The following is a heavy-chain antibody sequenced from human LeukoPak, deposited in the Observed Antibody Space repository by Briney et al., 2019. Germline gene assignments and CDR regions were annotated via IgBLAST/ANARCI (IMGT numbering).Heavy chain of an antibody. CDR3: ARDLYTSGWLGFDY. Sequence: GGSLRLSCAASGFSFSTSDMNWVRQTPGKGLEWISYISSSSPTTYYADSVRGRFTISRDNAKNSLYLQMNSLRAEDTAVYYCARDLYTSGWLGFDYWGQGTLVTVSS. CDR2: ISSSSPTT. CDR1: GFSFSTSD. D-gene: IGHD6-19*01. J-gene: IGHJ4*02. V-gene: IGHV3-48*04.